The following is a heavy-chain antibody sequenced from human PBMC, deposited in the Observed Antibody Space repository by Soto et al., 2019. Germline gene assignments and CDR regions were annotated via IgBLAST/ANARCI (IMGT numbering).Heavy chain of an antibody. CDR3: ARAGRDYDFWSGYSTYYYYYGMDV. V-gene: IGHV1-69*13. Sequence: SVKVSCKASGGTFSSYAISWVRQAPGQGLEWMGGIIPIFGTANYAQKFQGRVTITADESTSTAYMELSSLRSEDTAVYYCARAGRDYDFWSGYSTYYYYYGMDVWGQGTTVTVS. J-gene: IGHJ6*02. CDR1: GGTFSSYA. D-gene: IGHD3-3*01. CDR2: IIPIFGTA.